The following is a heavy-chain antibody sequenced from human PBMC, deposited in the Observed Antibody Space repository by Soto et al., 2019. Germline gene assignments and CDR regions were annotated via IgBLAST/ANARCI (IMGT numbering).Heavy chain of an antibody. Sequence: SETLSLTCTVSGGAIISGGYYCIGIRQHPWNGLELIGYIYYSGSTYYNPSLKSRVTISVDTSKNQFSLKLSSVTAADTAVYYCARDSLAYDSSGYHYYYYGMDVWGQGTTVTVSS. D-gene: IGHD3-22*01. V-gene: IGHV4-31*03. CDR2: IYYSGST. J-gene: IGHJ6*02. CDR3: ARDSLAYDSSGYHYYYYGMDV. CDR1: GGAIISGGYY.